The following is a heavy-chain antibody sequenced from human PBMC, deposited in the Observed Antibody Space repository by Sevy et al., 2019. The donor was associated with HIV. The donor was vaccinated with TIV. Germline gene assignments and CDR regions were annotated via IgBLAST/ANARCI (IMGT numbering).Heavy chain of an antibody. Sequence: GGSLRLSCAASGFTFSSYSMNWVRQAPGKGLEWVSYISSSSSTIYYAVSVKGRFTISRDNAKNSLYLQMNSLRAEDTAVYDCGRDSGSYDWYFDLWGRGTLVTVSS. CDR2: ISSSSSTI. D-gene: IGHD1-26*01. CDR3: GRDSGSYDWYFDL. J-gene: IGHJ2*01. CDR1: GFTFSSYS. V-gene: IGHV3-48*01.